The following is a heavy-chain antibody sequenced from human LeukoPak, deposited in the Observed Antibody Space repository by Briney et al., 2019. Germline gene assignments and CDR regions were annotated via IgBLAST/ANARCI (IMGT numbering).Heavy chain of an antibody. CDR1: GFTFSSYS. CDR2: ISSSSSYI. D-gene: IGHD3-22*01. CDR3: ARGWDSSGYYYSFGY. J-gene: IGHJ4*02. V-gene: IGHV3-21*01. Sequence: GGSLRLSCAASGFTFSSYSMNWVRQAPGKGLEWVSSISSSSSYIYYADSVKGRFTISRDNAKNSLYLQMNSLRAEDTAVYYCARGWDSSGYYYSFGYWGQGTLVTVSS.